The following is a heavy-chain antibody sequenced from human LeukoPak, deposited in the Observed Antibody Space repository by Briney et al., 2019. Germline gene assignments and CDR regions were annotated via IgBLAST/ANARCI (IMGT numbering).Heavy chain of an antibody. CDR3: ARENLAVAGRGNDF. CDR2: ISSSGST. CDR1: GGSISSYY. J-gene: IGHJ4*02. Sequence: TSETLSLTCTVSGGSISSYYWTWVRHPGGEGLEWIGRISSSGSTNYNPSLKSRLTMSVDTSENQFSLNLSSVTAADTAVYYCARENLAVAGRGNDFWGQGTLVTVSS. D-gene: IGHD6-19*01. V-gene: IGHV4-4*07.